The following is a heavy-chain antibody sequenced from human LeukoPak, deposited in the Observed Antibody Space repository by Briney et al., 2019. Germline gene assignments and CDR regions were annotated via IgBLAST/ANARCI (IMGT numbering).Heavy chain of an antibody. CDR2: IIPIFGKS. CDR1: GGTFSSYA. CDR3: ARGWLAETTVVTPYNY. Sequence: ASVKVSCKASGGTFSSYAINWVRQAPGQGLEWMGGIIPIFGKSNYAQKFQGRVTITAVESMSTAYTELSSLRSEDTAVYYCARGWLAETTVVTPYNYWGQGSLVTVS. J-gene: IGHJ4*02. V-gene: IGHV1-69*13. D-gene: IGHD4-23*01.